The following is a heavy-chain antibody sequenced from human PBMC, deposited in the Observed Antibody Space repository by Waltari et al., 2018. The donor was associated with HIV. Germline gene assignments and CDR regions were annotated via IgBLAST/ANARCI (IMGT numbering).Heavy chain of an antibody. CDR3: ARGGYCSSTSCRRYFDY. V-gene: IGHV4-59*01. CDR1: GGSTSSYY. J-gene: IGHJ4*02. Sequence: QVQLQESGPGLVKPSATLSLTCTVSGGSTSSYYWSWTRPPPGKGLEWIGYIYYSGSTNYNPSLKSRVTISVDTSKNQFSLKLSSVTAADTAVYYCARGGYCSSTSCRRYFDYWGQGTLVTVSS. CDR2: IYYSGST. D-gene: IGHD2-2*01.